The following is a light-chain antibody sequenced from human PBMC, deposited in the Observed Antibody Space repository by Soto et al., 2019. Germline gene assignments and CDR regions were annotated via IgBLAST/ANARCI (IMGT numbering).Light chain of an antibody. V-gene: IGKV3-20*01. CDR1: QSASSSY. CDR3: QQYGSSPQT. J-gene: IGKJ1*01. CDR2: GAS. Sequence: EIGLTQAAGTLSLSPGEIATLSCRASQSASSSYVAWYQQKPGQAPTLLIYGASSRATGIPARFSGSGSGTDFTLTISRLEPEDFAVYYCQQYGSSPQTFGQGTKVDI.